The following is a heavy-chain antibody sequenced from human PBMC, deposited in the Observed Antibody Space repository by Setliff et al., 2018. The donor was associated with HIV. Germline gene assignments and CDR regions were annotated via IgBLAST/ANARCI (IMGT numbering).Heavy chain of an antibody. CDR2: IIPLFGTA. Sequence: SVKVSCKASGGTFNNYAISWVRQAPGQGLEWVGGIIPLFGTANYAQKFQGRVTITADESTNTANMELNSLRSIDTAMYYCATVFYYNSESYSLDYWGQGMLVTVSS. CDR3: ATVFYYNSESYSLDY. CDR1: GGTFNNYA. D-gene: IGHD3-10*01. V-gene: IGHV1-69*13. J-gene: IGHJ4*02.